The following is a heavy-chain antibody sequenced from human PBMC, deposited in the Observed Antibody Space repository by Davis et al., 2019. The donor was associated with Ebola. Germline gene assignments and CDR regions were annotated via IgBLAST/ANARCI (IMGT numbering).Heavy chain of an antibody. CDR2: ISSSSTNT. J-gene: IGHJ4*02. V-gene: IGHV3-23*01. Sequence: PGGSLRLSCAASGFTFTNFAMSWVRQAPGKGLEWVSAISSSSTNTYYADSVKGRFTTSRDISAHTMYLRMNSLRADDTAVYYCAKGDPKARTGGDYWGPGALVTVSS. CDR3: AKGDPKARTGGDY. D-gene: IGHD3/OR15-3a*01. CDR1: GFTFTNFA.